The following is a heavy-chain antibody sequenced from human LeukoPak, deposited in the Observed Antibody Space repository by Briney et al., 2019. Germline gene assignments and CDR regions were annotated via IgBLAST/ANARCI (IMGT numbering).Heavy chain of an antibody. CDR3: ARVRKDYDSSGYPDI. J-gene: IGHJ3*02. Sequence: ASVKVSCKASGYTLTSYCMHWVRQAPGQGLEWMGIINPSGGSTSYAQKFQGRVTMTRDTSTSTVYMELSSLRSEDTAVYYCARVRKDYDSSGYPDIWGQGTMVTVSS. D-gene: IGHD3-22*01. CDR2: INPSGGST. CDR1: GYTLTSYC. V-gene: IGHV1-46*01.